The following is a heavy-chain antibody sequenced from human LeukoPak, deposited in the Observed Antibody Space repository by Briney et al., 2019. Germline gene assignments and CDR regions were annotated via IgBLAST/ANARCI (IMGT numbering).Heavy chain of an antibody. CDR2: INHSGST. CDR3: ARALRQWLVYWFDP. Sequence: SETLSLTCAVYGGSFSGYYWSWIRQPPGKGLEWIGEINHSGSTNYNPSLKSRVTISVDTSKNQFSLKLSSVTAADTAVYYCARALRQWLVYWFDPWGQGTLVTVSS. J-gene: IGHJ5*02. D-gene: IGHD6-19*01. CDR1: GGSFSGYY. V-gene: IGHV4-34*01.